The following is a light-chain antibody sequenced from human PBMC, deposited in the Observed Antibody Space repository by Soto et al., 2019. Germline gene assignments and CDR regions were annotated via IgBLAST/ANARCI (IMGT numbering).Light chain of an antibody. CDR3: QQYGRSPFT. J-gene: IGKJ3*01. CDR1: QRVSSNN. V-gene: IGKV3-20*01. Sequence: EIVLTKSPCTLSLSPGERATLSCRAMQRVSSNNLAWYQQRPGQAPRVVIYRASTRATGIPEKFSGSGSGTDFTLTISRLEPEDFAVYYCQQYGRSPFTFGHGTKVDIK. CDR2: RAS.